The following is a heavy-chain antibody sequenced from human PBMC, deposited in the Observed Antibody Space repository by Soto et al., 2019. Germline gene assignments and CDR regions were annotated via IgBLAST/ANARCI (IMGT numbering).Heavy chain of an antibody. D-gene: IGHD6-19*01. CDR3: ARVLVMVVAGSTFDY. V-gene: IGHV4-38-2*02. J-gene: IGHJ4*01. Sequence: PSETLSLTWPVSGSSISSGSYWAWFRPPPGKGPEWIASIYHGGTTFYNPSLKSRITISVDTSNNQFSLQLTSVTAAYTAVYYCARVLVMVVAGSTFDYWGHGTLVAVSS. CDR2: IYHGGTT. CDR1: GSSISSGSY.